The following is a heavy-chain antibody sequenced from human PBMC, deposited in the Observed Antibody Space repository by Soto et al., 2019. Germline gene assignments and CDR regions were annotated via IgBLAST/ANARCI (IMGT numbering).Heavy chain of an antibody. D-gene: IGHD2-2*01. V-gene: IGHV5-51*01. CDR3: ARKMRGRGHCSSTSCRQGGWFDP. CDR2: IYPGDSDT. J-gene: IGHJ5*02. CDR1: GYSFTSYW. Sequence: GESLKISCKGSGYSFTSYWIGWVRQMPGKGLEWMGIIYPGDSDTRYSPSFQGQVTISADKSISTAYLQWSSLKASDTAMYYCARKMRGRGHCSSTSCRQGGWFDPWGQGTLVTVS.